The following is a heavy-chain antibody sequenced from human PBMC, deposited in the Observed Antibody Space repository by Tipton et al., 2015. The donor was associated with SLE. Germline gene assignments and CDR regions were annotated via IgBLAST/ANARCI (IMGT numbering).Heavy chain of an antibody. D-gene: IGHD2-2*01. CDR2: IYYSGCT. Sequence: TLSLTCTVSGGSISSHYWSWIRQPPGKGLEWIGYIYYSGCTNYNPSLKSRVTISVDTSKNQFSLKLSSVTAADTAVYYCARDIVVVPAAAGKNGMDVWGQGTTVTVSS. J-gene: IGHJ6*02. V-gene: IGHV4-59*11. CDR3: ARDIVVVPAAAGKNGMDV. CDR1: GGSISSHY.